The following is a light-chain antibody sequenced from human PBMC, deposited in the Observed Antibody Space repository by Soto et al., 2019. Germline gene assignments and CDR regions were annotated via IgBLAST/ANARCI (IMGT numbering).Light chain of an antibody. J-gene: IGLJ1*01. V-gene: IGLV2-14*01. CDR1: SSDVGGYNY. Sequence: QSVLTQPASVSGSPGQSITISCTGTSSDVGGYNYVSWYQQHPGKAPKLMIFEVSYRPAGVSNRFSGSKSGNTASLTISGLQAEDEADYYCSSYTSTNTHVFGTGTKVTV. CDR2: EVS. CDR3: SSYTSTNTHV.